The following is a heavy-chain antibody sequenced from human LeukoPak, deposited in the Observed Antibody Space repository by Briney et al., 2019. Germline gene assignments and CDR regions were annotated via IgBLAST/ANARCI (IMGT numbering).Heavy chain of an antibody. V-gene: IGHV1-18*01. J-gene: IGHJ4*02. D-gene: IGHD2-15*01. CDR2: ISVYNGKT. CDR1: GYTFTTYG. Sequence: ASVKVSCKASGYTFTTYGINWVRQAPGQGLEWMGWISVYNGKTRFAQKFQGRLTMTTDTSTSTAHMELRSLRSDDTAVYYCARVRSRTHLFDYWGQGTLVTVSS. CDR3: ARVRSRTHLFDY.